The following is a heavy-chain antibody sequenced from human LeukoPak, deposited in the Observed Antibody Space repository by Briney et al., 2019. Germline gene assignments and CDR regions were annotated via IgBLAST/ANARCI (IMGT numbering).Heavy chain of an antibody. CDR1: GGSISSYY. J-gene: IGHJ2*01. V-gene: IGHV4-34*01. D-gene: IGHD3-10*01. CDR3: ARVVYYGSGSYPPYWYFDL. Sequence: SETLSLTCTVSGGSISSYYWNWIRQPPGKGLEWIGEINHSGSTNYNPSLKSRVTISVDTSKNQFSLKLNSVTAADTAVYYCARVVYYGSGSYPPYWYFDLWGRGTLVTVSS. CDR2: INHSGST.